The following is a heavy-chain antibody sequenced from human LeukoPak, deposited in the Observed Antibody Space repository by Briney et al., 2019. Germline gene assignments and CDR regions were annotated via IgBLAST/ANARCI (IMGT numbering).Heavy chain of an antibody. J-gene: IGHJ6*02. CDR2: INHSGST. CDR1: GGSFSGYY. Sequence: PSETLSLTCAVYGGSFSGYYWSWIRQPPGKGLEWIGEINHSGSTNYNPSLKSRVTISVDTSKNQFSLKLSSVTAADTAVYYCARVARYYYYGMDAWGQGTTVTVSS. V-gene: IGHV4-34*01. CDR3: ARVARYYYYGMDA.